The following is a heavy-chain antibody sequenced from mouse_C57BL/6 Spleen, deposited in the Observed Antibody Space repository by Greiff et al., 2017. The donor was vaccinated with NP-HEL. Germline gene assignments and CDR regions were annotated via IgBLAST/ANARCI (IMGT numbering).Heavy chain of an antibody. V-gene: IGHV3-6*01. D-gene: IGHD4-1*02. CDR3: EQLGGALYAMDV. J-gene: IGHJ4*01. Sequence: EVKLQESGPGLVKPSQSLSLTCSVTGYSITSGYYWNWIRQFPGNQLEWIGYISYDGSNNYNPSLKNRISITRDTSKDQLFLKLNSVTTEDTATYYCEQLGGALYAMDVWGQGTSVTVSS. CDR2: ISYDGSN. CDR1: GYSITSGYY.